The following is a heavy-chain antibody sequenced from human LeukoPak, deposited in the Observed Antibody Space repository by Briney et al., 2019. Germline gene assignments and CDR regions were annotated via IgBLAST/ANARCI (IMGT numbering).Heavy chain of an antibody. CDR2: IIPIFGTA. CDR1: GGTFSSYA. V-gene: IGHV1-69*05. J-gene: IGHJ5*02. CDR3: ARADGNISWFDP. Sequence: SVKVSCKASGGTFSSYAISWVRQAPGQGLEWMGGIIPIFGTANYAQKFQGRVTITTDESTGTAYMELSSLRSEDTAVYYCARADGNISWFDPWGQGTLVTVSS. D-gene: IGHD1/OR15-1a*01.